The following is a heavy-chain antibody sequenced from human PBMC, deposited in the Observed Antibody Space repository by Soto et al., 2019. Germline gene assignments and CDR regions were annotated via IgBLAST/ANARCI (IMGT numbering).Heavy chain of an antibody. CDR2: ISDYNENT. Sequence: QVQLVQSGAEVKKPGASVKVSCKASGYTFTSYGISWVRQAPGQGLEWMGWISDYNENTNYAQKVQGRDTMTTDKCTSTDSMEVRSLRSEDTAVYYWARSSRTSCVWFDPWGQGPLVTVSS. J-gene: IGHJ5*02. CDR3: ARSSRTSCVWFDP. V-gene: IGHV1-18*01. CDR1: GYTFTSYG.